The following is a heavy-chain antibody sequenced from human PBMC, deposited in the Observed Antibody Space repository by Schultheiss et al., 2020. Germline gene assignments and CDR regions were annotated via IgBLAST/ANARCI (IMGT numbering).Heavy chain of an antibody. V-gene: IGHV4-59*11. D-gene: IGHD3-22*01. CDR3: ARDHGYDSDAYYHWYFEY. Sequence: SQTLSLTCTVAGGSITSHYWSWIRQPPGKGLQWIGHIHNSGSTNSNPSLKSRVTISIDTSKNQLSLRLSSVTAADTAVYYCARDHGYDSDAYYHWYFEYWGVGAQVTVSS. J-gene: IGHJ4*02. CDR2: IHNSGST. CDR1: GGSITSHY.